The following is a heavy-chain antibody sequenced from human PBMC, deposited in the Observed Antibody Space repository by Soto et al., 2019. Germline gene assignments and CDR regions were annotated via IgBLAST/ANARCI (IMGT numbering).Heavy chain of an antibody. D-gene: IGHD2-8*01. J-gene: IGHJ6*02. CDR2: INPKSGGT. Sequence: ASVKVSCKASGYSFTDYHIHWVRQAPGQGLEWLGRINPKSGGTSTAQKFQGWVAMTRDRSISTVYMELTRLRSDDTAVYFCARGHSTDCSNGVCSFFYNHEMDVWGQGTTVTVSS. V-gene: IGHV1-2*04. CDR1: GYSFTDYH. CDR3: ARGHSTDCSNGVCSFFYNHEMDV.